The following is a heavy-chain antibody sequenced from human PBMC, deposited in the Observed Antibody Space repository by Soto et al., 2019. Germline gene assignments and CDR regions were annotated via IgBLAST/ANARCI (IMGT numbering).Heavy chain of an antibody. J-gene: IGHJ4*02. CDR2: INAGNGNT. V-gene: IGHV1-3*01. D-gene: IGHD3-16*01. Sequence: GASVKVSCKASGYTFTSYAMHWVRQAPGQRLEWMGWINAGNGNTKYSQKFQGRVTISRDNAKNTLYLQMNSLRAEDTAVYYCTRGYDYVWGVYWGQGTLVTVSS. CDR1: GYTFTSYA. CDR3: TRGYDYVWGVY.